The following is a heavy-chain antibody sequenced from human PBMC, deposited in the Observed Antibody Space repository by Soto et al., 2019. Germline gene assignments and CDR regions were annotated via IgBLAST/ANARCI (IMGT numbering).Heavy chain of an antibody. CDR1: GFTFSSYA. CDR2: ISSNGGST. J-gene: IGHJ6*02. CDR3: ARGLDDSSGYYGSSGMDV. Sequence: PGGSLRLSCAVSGFTFSSYAMHWVRQAPGKGLEYVSAISSNGGSTYYADSVKGRFTISRDNSKNTLYLQMGSLRAEDMAVYYCARGLDDSSGYYGSSGMDVWGQGTTVTVSS. D-gene: IGHD3-22*01. V-gene: IGHV3-64*02.